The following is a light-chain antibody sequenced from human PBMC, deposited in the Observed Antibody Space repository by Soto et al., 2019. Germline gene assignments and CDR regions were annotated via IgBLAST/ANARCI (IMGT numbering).Light chain of an antibody. Sequence: EIVLTQSPGTLSLSPGEKATLSCRASQSVSRRLAWYQHRPGQSPRLLISGASMRASGVPARFSGSGSGTDFTLTISSLEPEDFAVYYCQQRSSWPPTFGQGTRLEIK. CDR2: GAS. J-gene: IGKJ5*01. CDR1: QSVSRR. CDR3: QQRSSWPPT. V-gene: IGKV3-11*01.